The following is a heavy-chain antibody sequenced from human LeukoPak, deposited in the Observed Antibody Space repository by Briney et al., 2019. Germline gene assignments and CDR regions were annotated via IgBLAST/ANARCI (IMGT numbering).Heavy chain of an antibody. CDR3: ARVGTRGWSQGNWFDP. CDR2: ISSSGSTI. J-gene: IGHJ5*02. Sequence: GGSLRLSCAASGFTFSSYSMNWIRQAPGKGLEWVSYISSSGSTIYYADSVKGRFTISRDNAKNSLYLQMNSLRAEDTAVYYCARVGTRGWSQGNWFDPWGQGTLVTVSS. CDR1: GFTFSSYS. V-gene: IGHV3-48*04. D-gene: IGHD1-1*01.